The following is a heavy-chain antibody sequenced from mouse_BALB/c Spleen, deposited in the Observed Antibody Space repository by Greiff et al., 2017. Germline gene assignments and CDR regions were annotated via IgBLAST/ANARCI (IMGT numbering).Heavy chain of an antibody. CDR3: ARGNYAMDY. Sequence: QVQLKDSGPELVKPGASVKISCKASGYAFSSSWMNWVKQRPGQGLEWIGRIYPGDGDTNYNGKFKGKATLTADKSSSTAYMQLSSLTSVDSAVYFCARGNYAMDYWGQGTSVTVSS. CDR1: GYAFSSSW. J-gene: IGHJ4*01. CDR2: IYPGDGDT. V-gene: IGHV1-82*01.